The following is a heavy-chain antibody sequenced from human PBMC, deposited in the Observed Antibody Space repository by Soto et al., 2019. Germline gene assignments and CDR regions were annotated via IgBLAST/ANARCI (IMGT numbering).Heavy chain of an antibody. CDR2: IYYSGST. CDR1: GGSISSSSYY. V-gene: IGHV4-39*01. D-gene: IGHD2-21*02. J-gene: IGHJ6*02. Sequence: QLQLQESGPGLVKPSETLSLTCTVSGGSISSSSYYWGWIRQPPGKGLEWIGSIYYSGSTYYNPSLKSRVTISVDTSKNQFSLMLSSVTAADTAVYYCARQGLAYCGGDCSSYYYYGMDVWGQGTTVTVSS. CDR3: ARQGLAYCGGDCSSYYYYGMDV.